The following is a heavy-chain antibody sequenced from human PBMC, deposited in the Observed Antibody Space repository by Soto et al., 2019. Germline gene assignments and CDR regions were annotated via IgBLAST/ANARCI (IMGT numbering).Heavy chain of an antibody. J-gene: IGHJ6*01. Sequence: GGSLRPSCASSGVTFDDYTMHLVRQATGKGLEWVSLISWDGGSTYYADSVKGRLTISRDNSKNSLYLQMNSLRTEDTALYYCAKDRAIYYGMDVWGQGTTVT. CDR2: ISWDGGST. D-gene: IGHD1-26*01. CDR1: GVTFDDYT. CDR3: AKDRAIYYGMDV. V-gene: IGHV3-43*01.